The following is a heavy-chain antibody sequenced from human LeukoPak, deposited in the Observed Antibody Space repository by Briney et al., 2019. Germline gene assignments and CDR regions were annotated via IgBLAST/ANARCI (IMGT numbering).Heavy chain of an antibody. CDR1: GGTFSSYA. CDR2: IIPIFGTA. CDR3: ARRIAAAGNEYFQH. D-gene: IGHD6-13*01. Sequence: SVKVSCKASGGTFSSYAISWVRQAPGQGLEWMGGIIPIFGTANYAQKFQGRVTITTDESTNTAYMELSSLRSEDTAVYYCARRIAAAGNEYFQHWGQGTLVTVSS. J-gene: IGHJ1*01. V-gene: IGHV1-69*05.